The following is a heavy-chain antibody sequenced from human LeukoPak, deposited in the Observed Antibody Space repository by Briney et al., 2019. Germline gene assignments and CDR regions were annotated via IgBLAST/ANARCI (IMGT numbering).Heavy chain of an antibody. CDR2: IKSKTDGGTT. CDR1: GFTFSSYA. CDR3: STTYYYDSSEGY. D-gene: IGHD3-22*01. J-gene: IGHJ4*02. V-gene: IGHV3-15*07. Sequence: GGSLRLSCAASGFTFSSYAMNWVRQAPGKGLEWVGRIKSKTDGGTTDYAAPVKGRFTISRDDSKNTLYLQMNSLKTEDTAVYYCSTTYYYDSSEGYWGQGTLVTVSS.